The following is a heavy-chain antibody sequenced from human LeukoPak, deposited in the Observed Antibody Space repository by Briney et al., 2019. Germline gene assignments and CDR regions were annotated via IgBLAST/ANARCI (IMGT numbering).Heavy chain of an antibody. J-gene: IGHJ4*02. CDR2: ISGTGYNT. CDR1: GFTFRNCA. V-gene: IGHV3-23*01. Sequence: GGSLRLSCAASGFTFRNCAMSWVRQAPGRGLEWVSGISGTGYNTYYADSVKGRFTISRDNSKNTLYLQMNSLGAEDTAVYYCAKHVSGSLFYFDYWGQRTLVTVSS. CDR3: AKHVSGSLFYFDY. D-gene: IGHD3-10*01.